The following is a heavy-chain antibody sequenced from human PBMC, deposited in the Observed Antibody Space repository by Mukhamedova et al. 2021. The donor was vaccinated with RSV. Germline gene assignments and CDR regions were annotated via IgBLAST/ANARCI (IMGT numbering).Heavy chain of an antibody. CDR1: SSYG. D-gene: IGHD5-18*01. Sequence: SSYGMPWVRQAPGKGLEWVAVISYDGSNKYYADSVKGRFTISRDNSKNTLYLQMNSLRAEDTAVYYCPKGSTAMYDWCQGTLVT. CDR2: ISYDGSNK. V-gene: IGHV3-30*18. CDR3: PKGSTAMYD. J-gene: IGHJ4*02.